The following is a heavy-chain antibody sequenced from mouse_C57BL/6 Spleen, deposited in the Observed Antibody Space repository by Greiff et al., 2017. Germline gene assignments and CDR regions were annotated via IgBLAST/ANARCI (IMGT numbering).Heavy chain of an antibody. CDR2: INYDGSST. J-gene: IGHJ4*01. V-gene: IGHV5-16*01. D-gene: IGHD2-2*01. Sequence: EVNVVESEGGLVQPGSSMKLSCTASGFTFSDYYMAWVRQVPEKGLEWVANINYDGSSTYYLDSLKSRFIISRDNAKNILYLQMSSLKSEDTATYYCAREGLRYAIDYWGQGTSVTVSS. CDR3: AREGLRYAIDY. CDR1: GFTFSDYY.